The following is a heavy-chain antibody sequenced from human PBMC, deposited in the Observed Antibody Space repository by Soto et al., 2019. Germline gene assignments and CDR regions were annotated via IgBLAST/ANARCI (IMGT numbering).Heavy chain of an antibody. CDR2: IRSKANSYAT. CDR1: GFTFSGSA. V-gene: IGHV3-73*01. J-gene: IGHJ3*02. Sequence: GGSLRLSCAASGFTFSGSAMHWVRQASGKGLEWVGRIRSKANSYATAYAASVKGRFTISRNDSKNTAYLQMNSPKTEDTAVYYCTSLSGSYDYIWGSYRYDAFDIWGQGTMVTVSS. CDR3: TSLSGSYDYIWGSYRYDAFDI. D-gene: IGHD3-16*02.